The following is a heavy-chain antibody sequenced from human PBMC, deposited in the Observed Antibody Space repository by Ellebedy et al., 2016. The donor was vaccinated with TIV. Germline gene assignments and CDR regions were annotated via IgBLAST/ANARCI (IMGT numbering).Heavy chain of an antibody. V-gene: IGHV3-11*06. CDR2: ISSSTTYT. J-gene: IGHJ4*02. CDR3: ARDYYGSGRYSSD. Sequence: PGGSLTLSCAASGFTFSDYYMSRIRQAPGKGLEWISYISSSTTYTNYADSVKGRFTISRDNAKNSLYLRMNSLRAEDTAVYYCARDYYGSGRYSSDWGQGTLVTVSS. CDR1: GFTFSDYY. D-gene: IGHD3-10*01.